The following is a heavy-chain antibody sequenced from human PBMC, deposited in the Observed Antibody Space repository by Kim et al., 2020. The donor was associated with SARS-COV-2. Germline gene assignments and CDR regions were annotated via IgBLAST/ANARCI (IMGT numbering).Heavy chain of an antibody. J-gene: IGHJ6*02. Sequence: SVKVSCKASGGTFSSYAISWVRQAPGQGLEWMGRIIPILGIANYAQKFQGRVTINADKSTSTAYMELSSLRSEDTAVYYCATDGLVSSYGMDVWGQGTTVTVSS. CDR1: GGTFSSYA. CDR2: IIPILGIA. D-gene: IGHD1-26*01. CDR3: ATDGLVSSYGMDV. V-gene: IGHV1-69*04.